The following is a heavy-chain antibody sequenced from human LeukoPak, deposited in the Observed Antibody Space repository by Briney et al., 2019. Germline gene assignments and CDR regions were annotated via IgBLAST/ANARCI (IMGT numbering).Heavy chain of an antibody. CDR2: ISGSGGST. CDR3: AKDWEYQLLTNYYYYYGMDV. CDR1: GFTFSSYA. J-gene: IGHJ6*02. Sequence: GGSLRLSCAASGFTFSSYAMSWVRQAPGKGLEWVSAISGSGGSTYYADSVKGRFTISGDNSKNTLYLQMNSLRAEDTAVYYCAKDWEYQLLTNYYYYYGMDVWGQGTTVTVSS. D-gene: IGHD2-2*01. V-gene: IGHV3-23*01.